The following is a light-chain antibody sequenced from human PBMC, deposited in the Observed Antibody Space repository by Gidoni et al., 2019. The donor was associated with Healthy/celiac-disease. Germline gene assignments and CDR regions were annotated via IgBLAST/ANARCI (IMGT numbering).Light chain of an antibody. Sequence: DIVLTQSPATLSLSPGERATLPCRASQSFSSYLAWYQQKPGQAPRLLIYDASNRATGIPARFSGSGSGTDFTLTISSLEPEDFAVYYCQQRSNWPPKFGQGTKLEIK. CDR3: QQRSNWPPK. J-gene: IGKJ2*01. CDR1: QSFSSY. CDR2: DAS. V-gene: IGKV3-11*01.